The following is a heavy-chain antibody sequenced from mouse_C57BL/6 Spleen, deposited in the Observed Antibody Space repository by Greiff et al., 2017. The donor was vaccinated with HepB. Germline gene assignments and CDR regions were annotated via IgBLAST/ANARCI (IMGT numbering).Heavy chain of an antibody. CDR2: ISDGGSYT. Sequence: EVKLVESGGGLVKPGGSLKLSCAASGFTFSSYAMSWVRQTPEKRLEWVATISDGGSYTYYPDNVKGRFTISRDNAKNNLYLQMRHLKSEDTAMYYWAGDYYGSIYYLDYWGQGTTLTVSS. CDR1: GFTFSSYA. V-gene: IGHV5-4*01. D-gene: IGHD1-1*01. CDR3: AGDYYGSIYYLDY. J-gene: IGHJ2*01.